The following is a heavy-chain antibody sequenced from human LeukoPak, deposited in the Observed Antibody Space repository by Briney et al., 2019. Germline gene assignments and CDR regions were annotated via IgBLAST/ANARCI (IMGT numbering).Heavy chain of an antibody. CDR3: ARVGGPAATISFDY. J-gene: IGHJ4*02. CDR2: ISGDGRNI. D-gene: IGHD2-2*01. Sequence: GGSLRLSCVASGFTFSSYWMHWVRQDPRKGLVWVSRISGDGRNINYADSVRGRFTISRDNAKNSLYLQMNSLRAEDTAVYYCARVGGPAATISFDYWGQGTLVTVSS. V-gene: IGHV3-74*01. CDR1: GFTFSSYW.